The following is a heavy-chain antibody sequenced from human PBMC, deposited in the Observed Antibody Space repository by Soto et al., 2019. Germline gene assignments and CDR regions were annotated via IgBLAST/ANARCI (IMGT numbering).Heavy chain of an antibody. J-gene: IGHJ4*02. CDR2: IYYSGST. V-gene: IGHV4-39*01. CDR3: ARHEHGYCSGGSCFYFDY. D-gene: IGHD2-15*01. CDR1: GGSISSSSYY. Sequence: KPSETLSLTCTVSGGSISSSSYYWGWIRQPPGKGLEWIGSIYYSGSTYYNPSLKSRVTISVDTSKNQFSLKLSSVTAADTAVYYCARHEHGYCSGGSCFYFDYWGQGTLVTVSS.